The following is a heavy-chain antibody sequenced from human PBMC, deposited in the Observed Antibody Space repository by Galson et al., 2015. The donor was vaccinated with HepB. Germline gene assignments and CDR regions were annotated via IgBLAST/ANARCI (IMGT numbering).Heavy chain of an antibody. CDR1: GGSFSGYY. Sequence: ETLSLTCAVYGGSFSGYYWSWIRQPPGKGLEWIGEINHSGSTNYNPSLKSRVTISVDTSKNQFSLKLSSVTAADTAVYYCARGRVVFLNMMGQLVRQYYFDYWGQGTLVTVSS. CDR3: ARGRVVFLNMMGQLVRQYYFDY. V-gene: IGHV4-34*01. CDR2: INHSGST. D-gene: IGHD6-13*01. J-gene: IGHJ4*02.